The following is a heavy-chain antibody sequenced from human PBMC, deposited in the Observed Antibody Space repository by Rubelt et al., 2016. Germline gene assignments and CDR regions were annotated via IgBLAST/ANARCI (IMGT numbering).Heavy chain of an antibody. D-gene: IGHD3-22*01. CDR1: GYSFKRYA. CDR2: ISTYNGDT. CDR3: ARDPSNTSGFHAYFDY. V-gene: IGHV1-18*01. J-gene: IGHJ4*02. Sequence: QVQLVQSGAEVKEPGASIKVSCKTSGYSFKRYAISWVRQAPGQGLEWMGWISTYNGDTRYAQNFQGRVTMTTDTSTSTADMGLRILRSDDTAVYSCARDPSNTSGFHAYFDYWGQGTLVTVSS.